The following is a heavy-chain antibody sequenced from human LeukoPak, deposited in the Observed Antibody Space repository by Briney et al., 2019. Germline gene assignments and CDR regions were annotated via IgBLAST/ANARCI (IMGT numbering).Heavy chain of an antibody. CDR1: GFTFDNYA. CDR2: ISGSGVNT. V-gene: IGHV3-23*01. D-gene: IGHD4/OR15-4a*01. CDR3: ARDTSFNYGAHAMDV. Sequence: GGSLRLSCAASGFTFDNYAMNWVRQAPGKGLEWALGISGSGVNTYYADSVKGRFTISRDNSKNTLYLQLNSLRGEDTAIYYCARDTSFNYGAHAMDVWGQGTTVTVSS. J-gene: IGHJ6*02.